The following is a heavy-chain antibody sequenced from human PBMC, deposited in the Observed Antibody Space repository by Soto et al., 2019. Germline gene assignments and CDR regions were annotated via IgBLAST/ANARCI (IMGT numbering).Heavy chain of an antibody. D-gene: IGHD2-2*03. J-gene: IGHJ4*02. CDR2: IIPIFGTA. CDR1: GGTFSSYA. CDR3: ARTGGGRDGYLDY. Sequence: SVKVSCKASGGTFSSYAISWVRQAPGQGLEWMGGIIPIFGTANYAQKFQGRVTITADESTSTAYMELSSLRSEDTAVYYCARTGGGRDGYLDYWGKGPLVTVSS. V-gene: IGHV1-69*13.